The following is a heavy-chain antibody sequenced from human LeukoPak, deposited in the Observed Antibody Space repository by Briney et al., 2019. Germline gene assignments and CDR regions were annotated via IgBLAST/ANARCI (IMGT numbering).Heavy chain of an antibody. CDR3: ARDNLEASWGSPGDY. CDR2: INPNSGGT. CDR1: GYTFTDYY. J-gene: IGHJ4*02. D-gene: IGHD2-2*01. Sequence: ASVKVSCKASGYTFTDYYLHWVRQAPGQGLEWMGWINPNSGGTNYAQKFQGRVTLTRDTSMSTAYMELSRLTSDDTAVYYCARDNLEASWGSPGDYWGQGTLVTVSS. V-gene: IGHV1-2*02.